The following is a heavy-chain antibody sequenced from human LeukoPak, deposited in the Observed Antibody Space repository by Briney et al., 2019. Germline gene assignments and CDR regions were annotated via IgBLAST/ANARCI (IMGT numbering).Heavy chain of an antibody. CDR1: GFTLSTYG. CDR2: ISYDGSNK. J-gene: IGHJ3*02. D-gene: IGHD6-19*01. Sequence: GRSLRLSCAASGFTLSTYGMHWVRQAPGKGLEWVAVISYDGSNKYYADSVKGRFTISRDNSKNTLFLEMNSLRAEDTAVYYCAKALTSGWYLDALNIWGQGTMVTVSS. CDR3: AKALTSGWYLDALNI. V-gene: IGHV3-30*18.